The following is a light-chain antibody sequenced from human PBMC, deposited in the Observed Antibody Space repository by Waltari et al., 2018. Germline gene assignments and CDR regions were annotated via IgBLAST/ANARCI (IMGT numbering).Light chain of an antibody. J-gene: IGLJ2*01. CDR3: SSYTSTGTRVV. Sequence: QSALTQPASVSGSPGQSITISCTGTSSAIGGYNYVSWYQQHPGQAPKLMIYDSSNRPSVVSNRFSGSKSDTTASLTISGLQADDEADYYCSSYTSTGTRVVFGGGTKLTVL. V-gene: IGLV2-14*03. CDR2: DSS. CDR1: SSAIGGYNY.